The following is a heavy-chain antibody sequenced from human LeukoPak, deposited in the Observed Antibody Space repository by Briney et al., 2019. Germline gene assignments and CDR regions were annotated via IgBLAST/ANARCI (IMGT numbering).Heavy chain of an antibody. CDR2: ISGSGGST. V-gene: IGHV3-23*01. J-gene: IGHJ4*02. Sequence: GGSLRLSCAASGFTFSIYALSWVRQAPGKGLEWVSAISGSGGSTYYADSVKGRFTISRDNSKNTLYLQMNSLRAEHTAVYYCAKPQSSEWLRLGGVDYWGQGTLVTVSS. D-gene: IGHD5-12*01. CDR1: GFTFSIYA. CDR3: AKPQSSEWLRLGGVDY.